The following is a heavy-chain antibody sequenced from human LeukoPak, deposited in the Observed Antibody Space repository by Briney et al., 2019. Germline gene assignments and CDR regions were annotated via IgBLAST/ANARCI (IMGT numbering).Heavy chain of an antibody. CDR2: INGGNGNT. Sequence: ASVKVSCKASGYTFTSYAMHWARQAPGQRLEWMGWINGGNGNTKYSQKFQGRVTITRDTSASTAYMELSSLRSEDTAVYYCARELNYYDNSGYYTYYYGMDVWGQGTTVTVSS. J-gene: IGHJ6*02. CDR3: ARELNYYDNSGYYTYYYGMDV. V-gene: IGHV1-3*01. D-gene: IGHD3-22*01. CDR1: GYTFTSYA.